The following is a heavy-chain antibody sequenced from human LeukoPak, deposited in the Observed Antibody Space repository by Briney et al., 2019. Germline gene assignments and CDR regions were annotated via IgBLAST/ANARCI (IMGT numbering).Heavy chain of an antibody. D-gene: IGHD3-16*01. V-gene: IGHV3-9*01. J-gene: IGHJ6*03. CDR3: AKDLRSTGDSSMDV. CDR1: GFTFDDYA. Sequence: GGSLRLSCAASGFTFDDYAMHWVRQAPGKGLGWVSGISWNSGSIGYADSVKGRFTISRDNAKNSLYLQMNSPRAEDTALYYCAKDLRSTGDSSMDVWGKGTTVTVSS. CDR2: ISWNSGSI.